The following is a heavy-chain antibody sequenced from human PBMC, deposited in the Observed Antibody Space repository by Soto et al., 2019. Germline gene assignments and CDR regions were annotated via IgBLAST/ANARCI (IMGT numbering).Heavy chain of an antibody. V-gene: IGHV1-46*01. J-gene: IGHJ6*02. CDR3: ARGYYYDSSGYYSGYGMDV. CDR1: GYTFTSYY. Sequence: GASVKVSCKASGYTFTSYYMHWVRQAPGQGLEWMGIINPSGGSTSYAQKFQGRVTMTRDTSTSTVYVELSSLRSEDTAVYYCARGYYYDSSGYYSGYGMDVWGQGTTVTVSS. CDR2: INPSGGST. D-gene: IGHD3-22*01.